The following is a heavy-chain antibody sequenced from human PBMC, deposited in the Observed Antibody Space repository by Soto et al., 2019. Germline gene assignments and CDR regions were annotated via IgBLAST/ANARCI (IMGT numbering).Heavy chain of an antibody. CDR1: GYTFTSYA. Sequence: QVQIVQSGAEVKKPGASVKVSCKASGYTFTSYAMHWVRQAPGQRLEWMGWINAGNGNTKYSQKFQGRVTITRDTSASTAYMELSSLRSEDTSVYYCARSLNQRVAFDYWGQGTLVTVSS. J-gene: IGHJ4*02. CDR2: INAGNGNT. CDR3: ARSLNQRVAFDY. V-gene: IGHV1-3*01. D-gene: IGHD2-2*01.